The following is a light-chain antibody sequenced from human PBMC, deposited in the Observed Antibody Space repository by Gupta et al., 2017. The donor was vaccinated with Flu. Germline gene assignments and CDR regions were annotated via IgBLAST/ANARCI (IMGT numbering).Light chain of an antibody. J-gene: IGKJ1*01. Sequence: DIVMTQSPASLSASPGDRATLSCRASQNITRLLAWYQHRTGQSPTLVFYYVSSRASGVPARFSGNGSETEFTLTISSLQPEDSGVYYCQQYQTLPTFGQGTKVQIK. CDR2: YVS. V-gene: IGKV3-15*01. CDR3: QQYQTLPT. CDR1: QNITRL.